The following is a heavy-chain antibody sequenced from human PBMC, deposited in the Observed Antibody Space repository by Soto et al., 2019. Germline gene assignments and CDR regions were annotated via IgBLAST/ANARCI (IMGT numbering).Heavy chain of an antibody. J-gene: IGHJ4*02. D-gene: IGHD1-26*01. CDR2: IKQDGSEK. Sequence: GGSLRLCCAASGFTFRSYWMTWVRQAPGKGLEWVANIKQDGSEKYYVDSVKGRFTISRDNAKDSLYLQMNSLRAEDTAVYYCATPLTTGWELRINGYWGQGT. CDR3: ATPLTTGWELRINGY. CDR1: GFTFRSYW. V-gene: IGHV3-7*01.